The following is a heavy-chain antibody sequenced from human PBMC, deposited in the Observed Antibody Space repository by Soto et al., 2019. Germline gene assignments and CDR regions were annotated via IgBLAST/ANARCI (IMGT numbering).Heavy chain of an antibody. Sequence: GSLRLSCAASGFTFSSYAMSWVRQAPGAVLEWVSAISGSGGTTYDTDSVRGRFTISRDNSKNTMYLQMNSLRAEDTALYYCAKDQAIRKGTTWARFDSWGLGTLVTVSS. CDR3: AKDQAIRKGTTWARFDS. V-gene: IGHV3-23*01. CDR1: GFTFSSYA. J-gene: IGHJ4*02. CDR2: ISGSGGTT. D-gene: IGHD3-10*01.